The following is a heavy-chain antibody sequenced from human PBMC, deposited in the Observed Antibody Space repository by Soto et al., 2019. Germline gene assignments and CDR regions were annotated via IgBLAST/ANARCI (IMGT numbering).Heavy chain of an antibody. V-gene: IGHV5-51*01. J-gene: IGHJ6*02. Sequence: GESLKISCKGSGYSFTSYWIAWVRQRPGKDLEWMGIIYPNDADTRYNPVFQGQVTISADNSISTAYLQWTSLKTSDTALYYCARVPSVVTPGNDYFGVDVWGQGTTVTVSS. CDR1: GYSFTSYW. CDR2: IYPNDADT. D-gene: IGHD2-15*01. CDR3: ARVPSVVTPGNDYFGVDV.